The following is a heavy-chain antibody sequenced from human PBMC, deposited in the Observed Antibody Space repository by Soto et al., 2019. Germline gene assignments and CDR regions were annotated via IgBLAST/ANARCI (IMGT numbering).Heavy chain of an antibody. CDR2: INHSGST. CDR1: GGSFSGFY. V-gene: IGHV4-34*01. J-gene: IGHJ4*02. D-gene: IGHD3-10*01. Sequence: SETLSLTCAVYGGSFSGFYWSWMRQPPGKGLEWIGEINHSGSTNYNPSLKSRVTISVDTSKNQFSLKLSSVTAADTAVYYCARPRAGAVRIFDYWGQGTLVTVSS. CDR3: ARPRAGAVRIFDY.